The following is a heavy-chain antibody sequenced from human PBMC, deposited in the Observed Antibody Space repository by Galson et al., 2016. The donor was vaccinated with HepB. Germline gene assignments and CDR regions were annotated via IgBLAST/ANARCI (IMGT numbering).Heavy chain of an antibody. V-gene: IGHV3-23*01. J-gene: IGHJ6*02. CDR1: GFTFNDHY. D-gene: IGHD4-11*01. CDR3: AKSGIQLADYYYYGMDV. Sequence: SLRLSCAASGFTFNDHYMDWARQAPGKGLEWVSGISGTGGSTYYGDSVKGRFTISRDNSKNTLYLQMHSLRAEDTAIYYCAKSGIQLADYYYYGMDVWGQGTTVTVSS. CDR2: ISGTGGST.